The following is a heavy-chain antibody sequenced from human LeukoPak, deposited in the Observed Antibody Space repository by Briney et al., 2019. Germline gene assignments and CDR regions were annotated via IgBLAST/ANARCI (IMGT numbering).Heavy chain of an antibody. Sequence: GGSLRLSCAVSGFTFSRYGMHWVRQAPGRGLEWVGVILNDGSSKYYADSVKGRFTISRDNSKNTLYLQMNSLRAEDTAVYYCARDKSRGWPSDYWGQGTLVAVSS. CDR1: GFTFSRYG. D-gene: IGHD6-19*01. CDR3: ARDKSRGWPSDY. V-gene: IGHV3-33*05. J-gene: IGHJ4*02. CDR2: ILNDGSSK.